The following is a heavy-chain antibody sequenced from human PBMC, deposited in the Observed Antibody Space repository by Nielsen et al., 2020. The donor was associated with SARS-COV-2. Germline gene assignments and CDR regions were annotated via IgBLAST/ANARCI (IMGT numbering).Heavy chain of an antibody. D-gene: IGHD3-16*01. J-gene: IGHJ6*02. CDR3: AREVGGRYYYGMDV. CDR2: INWNGGST. V-gene: IGHV3-20*04. Sequence: GESLKISCAASGFTFDDYGMSWVRQAPGKGLEWVSGINWNGGSTGYADSVKGRFTISRDNSKNTLYLQMNSLRAEDTAVYYCAREVGGRYYYGMDVWGQGTTVTVSS. CDR1: GFTFDDYG.